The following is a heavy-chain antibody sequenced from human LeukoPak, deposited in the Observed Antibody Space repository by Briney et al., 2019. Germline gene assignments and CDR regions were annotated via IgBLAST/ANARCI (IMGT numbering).Heavy chain of an antibody. CDR3: AKPHYYDSSGYYSEYFQH. CDR2: ISYDGSNK. J-gene: IGHJ1*01. Sequence: GGSLRPSCAASGFTFSSYGMHWVRQAPGKGLEWVAVISYDGSNKYYADSVKGRFTISRDNSKNTLYLQMNSLRAEDTAVYYCAKPHYYDSSGYYSEYFQHWGQGTLVTVSS. CDR1: GFTFSSYG. V-gene: IGHV3-30*18. D-gene: IGHD3-22*01.